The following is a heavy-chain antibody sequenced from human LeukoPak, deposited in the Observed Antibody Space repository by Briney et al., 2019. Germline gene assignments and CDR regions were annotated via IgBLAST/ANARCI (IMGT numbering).Heavy chain of an antibody. J-gene: IGHJ4*02. CDR3: ARANRDGHNQNFDH. Sequence: AESLKISCKALAYSFISYWSDCVRQRPGTARKWMGISYPGGSETRYDPSFEGQVTISADRSTSTAYLQWSSLRASDTAMYYCARANRDGHNQNFDHWGQGTLVSVSS. V-gene: IGHV5-51*01. CDR1: AYSFISYW. CDR2: SYPGGSET. D-gene: IGHD5-24*01.